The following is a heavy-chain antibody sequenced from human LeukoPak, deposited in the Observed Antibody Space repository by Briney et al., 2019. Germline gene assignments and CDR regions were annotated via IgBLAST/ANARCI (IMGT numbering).Heavy chain of an antibody. CDR3: ARDRAQLLWFGDLLPGNWFDP. CDR1: GGSISSYY. V-gene: IGHV4-59*01. J-gene: IGHJ5*02. Sequence: SETLSLTCTVSGGSISSYYWSWIRQPPGKGLEWIWYIYYSGSTKYNPSLKSRGTISVSTSKNQFSFKLSSVTAADTAVYYCARDRAQLLWFGDLLPGNWFDPWGQGTLVTVSS. D-gene: IGHD3-10*01. CDR2: IYYSGST.